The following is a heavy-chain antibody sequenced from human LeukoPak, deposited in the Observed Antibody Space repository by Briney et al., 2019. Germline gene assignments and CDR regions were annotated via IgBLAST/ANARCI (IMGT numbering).Heavy chain of an antibody. CDR3: ARVYDSGSQAYFYYMDV. J-gene: IGHJ6*03. D-gene: IGHD3-10*01. Sequence: SETLSLTCNVSGGSIRGYYWSWIRQPPGKGLEWIGYIYSSGSTNYNPSLKSRVTMSADTSKNQFSLKVNSVTAADTAVYYCARVYDSGSQAYFYYMDVWGKGTTVTISS. CDR2: IYSSGST. V-gene: IGHV4-59*01. CDR1: GGSIRGYY.